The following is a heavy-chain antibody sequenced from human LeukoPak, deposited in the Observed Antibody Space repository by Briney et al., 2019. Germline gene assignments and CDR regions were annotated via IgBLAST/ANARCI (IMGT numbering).Heavy chain of an antibody. Sequence: PGGSLRLSCAGSGCTFSSYWMSWVRQAPGKGLEWVANIKQDGSEKYYVDSVKGRFTISRDNAKNSLYLQMNSLRAEDTAVYYCARDDCSSISCYHNWFDPWGQGTLVTVSS. V-gene: IGHV3-7*01. CDR3: ARDDCSSISCYHNWFDP. D-gene: IGHD2-2*01. J-gene: IGHJ5*02. CDR1: GCTFSSYW. CDR2: IKQDGSEK.